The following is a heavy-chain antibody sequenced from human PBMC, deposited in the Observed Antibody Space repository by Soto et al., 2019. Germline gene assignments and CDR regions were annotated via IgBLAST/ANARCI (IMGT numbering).Heavy chain of an antibody. CDR1: GFTFNRYA. CDR2: IIDDGGRA. D-gene: IGHD6-19*01. CDR3: ANDKMEQWLVGGYFDY. Sequence: EVQLLESGGGLIQPGGSLRLSCSASGFTFNRYAMGWVRQAPGKGLEWVSAIIDDGGRAYYADSVKGRFTISRDNFKNTLSLQMNSLRAEDTAVYYCANDKMEQWLVGGYFDYWGQGTQVTVSS. V-gene: IGHV3-23*01. J-gene: IGHJ4*02.